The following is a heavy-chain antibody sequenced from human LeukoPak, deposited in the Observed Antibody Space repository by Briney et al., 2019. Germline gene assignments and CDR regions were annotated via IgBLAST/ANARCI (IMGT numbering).Heavy chain of an antibody. CDR2: INPDRGAT. D-gene: IGHD3-10*01. Sequence: GASVKVSCKASGYAFIAYHTHWVRQAPGQGLEWMGWINPDRGATHIAQKFQGRVALSTDPSSTTAYMELSNLTPDDTAVYHCARAIITYGIVIIHFDSWGQGTLVAVSS. CDR3: ARAIITYGIVIIHFDS. V-gene: IGHV1-2*02. J-gene: IGHJ4*02. CDR1: GYAFIAYH.